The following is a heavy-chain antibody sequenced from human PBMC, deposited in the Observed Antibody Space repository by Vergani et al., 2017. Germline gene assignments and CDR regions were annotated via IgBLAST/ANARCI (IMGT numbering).Heavy chain of an antibody. CDR3: ARHASAAILAPAFDI. J-gene: IGHJ3*02. CDR1: GGSISSSSYY. Sequence: QLQLQESGPGLVKPSETLSLTCTVSGGSISSSSYYWGWIRQPPGKGLEWIGSIYYSGSTYYNPSLKSRVTISVDTSKNQFSLKLSSVTAADTAVYYCARHASAAILAPAFDIWGQGTMVTVSS. D-gene: IGHD2-2*02. V-gene: IGHV4-39*01. CDR2: IYYSGST.